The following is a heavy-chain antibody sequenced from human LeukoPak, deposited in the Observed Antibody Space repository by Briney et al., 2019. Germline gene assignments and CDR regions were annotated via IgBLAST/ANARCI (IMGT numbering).Heavy chain of an antibody. Sequence: PGGSLRLSCAASGFTFSTFAMIWVRQPPGKGLEWVSSIFPSGGEIHYADSVRGRFTISRDNSKNTLYLQMNSLRAEDTAVYYCARATGGMTVVRTHAFDIWGQGTMVTVSS. CDR2: IFPSGGEI. J-gene: IGHJ3*02. V-gene: IGHV3-23*01. CDR3: ARATGGMTVVRTHAFDI. CDR1: GFTFSTFA. D-gene: IGHD3-10*01.